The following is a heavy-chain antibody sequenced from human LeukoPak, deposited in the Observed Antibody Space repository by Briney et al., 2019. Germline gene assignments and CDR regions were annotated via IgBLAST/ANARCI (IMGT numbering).Heavy chain of an antibody. V-gene: IGHV4-4*02. J-gene: IGHJ5*02. CDR1: GGSISSSNW. CDR2: IYHSGST. D-gene: IGHD6-13*01. CDR3: ARDSPIIAAAGTYWFDP. Sequence: ASETLSLTCAVSGGSISSSNWWSWVRQPPGKGLEWIGEIYHSGSTNYNPSLKSRVTISVDKSKNQFSLKLSSVTAADTAVYYCARDSPIIAAAGTYWFDPWGQGTLVTVSS.